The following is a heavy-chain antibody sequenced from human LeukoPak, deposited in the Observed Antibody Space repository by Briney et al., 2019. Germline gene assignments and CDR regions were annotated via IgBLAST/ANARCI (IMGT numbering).Heavy chain of an antibody. CDR1: GFTFSSYA. Sequence: PGGSLRLSCAASGFTFSSYAMSWVRQAPGKGLEWVLAISGSGGSTYYADSVKGRFTISRDNSKNTLYLQMNSLRAEDTAVYYCARKGGYYGSGSPYNWFDPWGQGTLVTVSS. D-gene: IGHD3-10*01. V-gene: IGHV3-23*01. CDR2: ISGSGGST. CDR3: ARKGGYYGSGSPYNWFDP. J-gene: IGHJ5*02.